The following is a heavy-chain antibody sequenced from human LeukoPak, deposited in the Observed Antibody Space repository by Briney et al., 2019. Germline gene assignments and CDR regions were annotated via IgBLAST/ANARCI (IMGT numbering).Heavy chain of an antibody. D-gene: IGHD3-22*01. CDR2: IWYDGSNK. CDR1: GFTFTNYG. Sequence: PGGSLRLSCAASGFTFTNYGINWVRQAPGKGLEWVAVIWYDGSNKYYADSVKGRFTISRDNSKNTLYLQMNSLRAEDTAVYYCARDETYYYDSSGYPPLDYWGQGTLVTVSS. V-gene: IGHV3-33*08. J-gene: IGHJ4*02. CDR3: ARDETYYYDSSGYPPLDY.